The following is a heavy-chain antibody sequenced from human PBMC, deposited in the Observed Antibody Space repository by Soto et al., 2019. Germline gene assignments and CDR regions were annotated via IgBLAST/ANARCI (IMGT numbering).Heavy chain of an antibody. CDR2: ISGSGSTT. V-gene: IGHV3-23*01. CDR3: AKDLLMVRGRGMDV. D-gene: IGHD3-10*01. J-gene: IGHJ6*02. CDR1: GFTFSSYA. Sequence: VQVLESGGDLVQPGGSLRLSCAASGFTFSSYAMNWVRQAPGKGLEWVSGISGSGSTTNYADSVQGRFTISRDNSQNTLHLQMNTLRAEDTAIYYCAKDLLMVRGRGMDVWGQGTTVTVAS.